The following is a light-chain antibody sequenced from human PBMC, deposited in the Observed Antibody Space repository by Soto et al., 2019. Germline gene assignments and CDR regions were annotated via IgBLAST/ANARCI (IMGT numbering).Light chain of an antibody. CDR2: SAS. CDR1: QSVTSW. J-gene: IGKJ5*01. Sequence: DIEMTQSPATLSLSLGDRVTITCRASQSVTSWLAWYQHKPGKAPTLLMSSASTLKSGVPSRFSGSGSGTEFTLTISSLQPDDFAVYYCQQYNRYPITFGQGTRLDI. V-gene: IGKV1-5*03. CDR3: QQYNRYPIT.